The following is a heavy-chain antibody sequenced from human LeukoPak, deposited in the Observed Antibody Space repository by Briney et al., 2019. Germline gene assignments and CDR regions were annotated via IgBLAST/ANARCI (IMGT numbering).Heavy chain of an antibody. J-gene: IGHJ3*02. CDR3: AKEGGYYGSGSPNDAFDI. CDR1: GFTFDDYA. Sequence: QSGGSLRLSCAASGFTFDDYAMHWVRHAPGKGLEWVSGISWNSGSIGYADSVKGRFTISRDNAKNSLYLQMNSLRAEDTALYYCAKEGGYYGSGSPNDAFDIWGQGTVVTVSS. V-gene: IGHV3-9*01. D-gene: IGHD3-10*01. CDR2: ISWNSGSI.